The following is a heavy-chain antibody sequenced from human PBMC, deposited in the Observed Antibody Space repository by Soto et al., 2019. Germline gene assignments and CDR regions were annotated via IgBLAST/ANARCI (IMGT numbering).Heavy chain of an antibody. CDR3: ARVRVDFWSGPSPYYYYGMDV. CDR2: IYYSGST. V-gene: IGHV4-59*01. J-gene: IGHJ6*02. CDR1: GGSISSYY. Sequence: SETLSLTCTVSGGSISSYYWSWIRQPPGKELEWIGYIYYSGSTNYNPSLKSRVTISVDTSKNQFSLKLSSVTAADTAVYYCARVRVDFWSGPSPYYYYGMDVWGQGTTVTSP. D-gene: IGHD3-3*01.